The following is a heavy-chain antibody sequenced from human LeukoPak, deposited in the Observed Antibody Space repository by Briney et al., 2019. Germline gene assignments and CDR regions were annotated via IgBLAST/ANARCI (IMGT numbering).Heavy chain of an antibody. Sequence: GGSLRLSCAATGFTFSSYGMHWVRQAPGKGLEWVAFIRYDGSNKYYADSVKGLFTISRDNSKNTLYLQMNSLRAEDTAVYYCAKDTPDYYGSGSLFDYWGQGTLVTVSS. J-gene: IGHJ4*02. CDR1: GFTFSSYG. CDR2: IRYDGSNK. V-gene: IGHV3-30*02. CDR3: AKDTPDYYGSGSLFDY. D-gene: IGHD3-10*01.